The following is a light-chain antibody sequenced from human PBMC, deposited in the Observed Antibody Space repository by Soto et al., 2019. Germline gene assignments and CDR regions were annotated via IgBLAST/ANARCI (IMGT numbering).Light chain of an antibody. CDR1: QNIKTY. J-gene: IGKJ1*01. CDR3: QHYNTYSA. CDR2: AAS. V-gene: IGKV1-5*01. Sequence: DIQMTQSPSSLSASVGDSVTITCRASQNIKTYLNWYQQKPGKAPNLLIYAASSLHSGVPSRFSGSGSGTEFTLTISSLQPDDFATYYCQHYNTYSAFGQGTKVDI.